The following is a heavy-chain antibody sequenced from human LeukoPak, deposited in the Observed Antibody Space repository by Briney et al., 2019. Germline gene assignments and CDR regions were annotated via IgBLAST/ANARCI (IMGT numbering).Heavy chain of an antibody. D-gene: IGHD4-23*01. V-gene: IGHV4-34*01. J-gene: IGHJ4*02. CDR3: ARLGYGGNT. CDR1: GGSFSGYY. CDR2: INHSGST. Sequence: SETLSLTCAVYGGSFSGYYWSWIRQPPGKGLEWIGEINHSGSTNYNPSLKSRVTISVDTSKNQFYLKLSSVTAADTAVYYCARLGYGGNTWGQGTLVTASS.